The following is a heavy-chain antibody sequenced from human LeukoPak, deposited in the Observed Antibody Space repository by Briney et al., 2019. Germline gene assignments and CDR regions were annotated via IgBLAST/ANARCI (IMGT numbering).Heavy chain of an antibody. D-gene: IGHD3-22*01. CDR3: AKQKGETMIVVNFDY. CDR1: GFTFSSYA. V-gene: IGHV3-23*01. CDR2: ISGSGGST. J-gene: IGHJ4*02. Sequence: AGGSLRLSCAASGFTFSSYAMSWVRQAPGKGLEWVSAISGSGGSTYYADSVEGRFTISRDNSKNTLYLQMNSLRAEDTAVYYCAKQKGETMIVVNFDYWGQGTLVTVSS.